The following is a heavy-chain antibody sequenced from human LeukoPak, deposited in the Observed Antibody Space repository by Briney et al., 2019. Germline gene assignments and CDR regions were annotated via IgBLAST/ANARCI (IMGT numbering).Heavy chain of an antibody. V-gene: IGHV4-39*01. CDR3: ARHPTRYYDILTGNY. J-gene: IGHJ4*02. Sequence: SQTLSLTCTVSGGSISSGGYYWSWIRQPPGKGLEWIGSIYYSGSTYYNPSLKSRVTISVDTSKNQFSLKLSSVTAADTAVYYCARHPTRYYDILTGNYWGQGTLVTVSS. CDR1: GGSISSGGYY. D-gene: IGHD3-9*01. CDR2: IYYSGST.